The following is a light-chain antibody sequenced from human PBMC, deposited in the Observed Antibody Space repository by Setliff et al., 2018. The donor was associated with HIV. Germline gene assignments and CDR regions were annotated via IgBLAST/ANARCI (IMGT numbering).Light chain of an antibody. J-gene: IGLJ2*01. CDR2: EVN. Sequence: QSALTQPASVSGSPGQSTTISCTGTSSDVGGYNYVAWYQQHPGKAPKLMIYEVNNRPSGVSNRFSGSKSDNTASLTISGLQTEDEADYYCSSYRISGTVVFGGGTKVTVL. V-gene: IGLV2-14*01. CDR1: SSDVGGYNY. CDR3: SSYRISGTVV.